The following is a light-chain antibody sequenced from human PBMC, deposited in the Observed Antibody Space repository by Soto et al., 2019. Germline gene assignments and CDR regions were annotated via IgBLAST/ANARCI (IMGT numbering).Light chain of an antibody. V-gene: IGKV1-5*03. Sequence: DIQMTQSPSTLSASVGDRVTITCRASQSINNWLTWYQQKPGKAPKLLIYKTSLLESGDPSRFSGSGSGTEFTLTISSLQPYDFATYYCQQYDNYSRAFGQGTKVEIK. J-gene: IGKJ1*01. CDR1: QSINNW. CDR2: KTS. CDR3: QQYDNYSRA.